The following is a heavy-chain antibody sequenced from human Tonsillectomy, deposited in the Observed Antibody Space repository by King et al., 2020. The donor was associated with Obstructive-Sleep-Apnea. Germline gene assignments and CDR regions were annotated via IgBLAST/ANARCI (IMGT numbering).Heavy chain of an antibody. J-gene: IGHJ4*02. Sequence: QLQESGPGLVKPSETLSLTCTVSGGSISSNSYWGWLRQPPGKGLEWIGHIYYSGSTYYNPSLKSRVTISVDTSKNQFSLELNSVTAADTAMYYCARADRDIAMGLFDYWGQGTLVTVSS. CDR3: ARADRDIAMGLFDY. D-gene: IGHD5-18*01. CDR2: IYYSGST. CDR1: GGSISSNSY. V-gene: IGHV4-39*07.